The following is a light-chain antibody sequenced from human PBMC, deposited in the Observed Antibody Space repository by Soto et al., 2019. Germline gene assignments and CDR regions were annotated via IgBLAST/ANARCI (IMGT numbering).Light chain of an antibody. J-gene: IGKJ4*01. Sequence: EIVMTQSPATLSVSPGERATLSCRASQSVSRNLAWYQQKPGQAPRLLIYGASTRATGIATRFSGSGSGTEFTLTISSLQSEDFAVYYCQQYNNWPRITFGGGTKVEI. CDR2: GAS. CDR1: QSVSRN. V-gene: IGKV3-15*01. CDR3: QQYNNWPRIT.